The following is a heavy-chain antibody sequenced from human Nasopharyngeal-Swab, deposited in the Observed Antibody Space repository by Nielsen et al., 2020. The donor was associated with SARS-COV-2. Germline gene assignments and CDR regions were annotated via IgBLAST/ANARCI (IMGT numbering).Heavy chain of an antibody. CDR3: SRATMIVVVTGAFDL. Sequence: WIRQPPGKGLEWIGNIYYSGSTYYNPSLNSRVTISVDTSKNQFSLKLRSETAAGTAVYHCSRATMIVVVTGAFDLWGQGTMVTVSS. J-gene: IGHJ3*01. CDR2: IYYSGST. V-gene: IGHV4-31*02. D-gene: IGHD3-22*01.